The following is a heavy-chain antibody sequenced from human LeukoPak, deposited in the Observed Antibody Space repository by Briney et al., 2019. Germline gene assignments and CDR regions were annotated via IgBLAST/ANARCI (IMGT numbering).Heavy chain of an antibody. CDR3: ARRPGEYGGNDFDY. CDR1: GGSISSRSDY. D-gene: IGHD4/OR15-4a*01. V-gene: IGHV4-39*01. Sequence: ETLSLTCTVSGGSISSRSDYWGWIRQPPGKGLEWIGSIYYSGSTHYNPSLKSRVTISVDTSKNQFSLKLSSVTAADTAVYYCARRPGEYGGNDFDYWGQGTLVTVSS. CDR2: IYYSGST. J-gene: IGHJ4*02.